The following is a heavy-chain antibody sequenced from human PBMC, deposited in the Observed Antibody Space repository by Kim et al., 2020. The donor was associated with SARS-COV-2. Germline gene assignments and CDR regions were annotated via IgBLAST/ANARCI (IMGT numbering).Heavy chain of an antibody. Sequence: SVKGRLTISRDNSKNTLYLQVNSLRPEDTAVYYCAKDLKSGGYYYYYGMDVWGQGTTVTVSS. CDR3: AKDLKSGGYYYYYGMDV. D-gene: IGHD1-26*01. J-gene: IGHJ6*02. V-gene: IGHV3-30*02.